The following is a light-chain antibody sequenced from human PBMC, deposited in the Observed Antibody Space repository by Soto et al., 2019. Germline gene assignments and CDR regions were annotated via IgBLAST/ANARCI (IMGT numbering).Light chain of an antibody. Sequence: QSVLTQPPSVSGAPGQTVTMSCTGSSSNFGAGYDVHWYQQLPGTAPKLLIYGSTNRPSGVPARFSGSKSDTSASLAITGLRSEDEADYYCAAWHDSLSGVIFGGGTKVTVL. CDR3: AAWHDSLSGVI. CDR1: SSNFGAGYD. V-gene: IGLV1-40*01. J-gene: IGLJ2*01. CDR2: GST.